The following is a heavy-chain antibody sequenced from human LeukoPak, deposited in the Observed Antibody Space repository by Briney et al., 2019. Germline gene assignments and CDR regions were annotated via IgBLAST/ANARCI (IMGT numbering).Heavy chain of an antibody. CDR1: GYTFTNCY. CDR2: IDPSGGSR. Sequence: ASVKVSCKASGYTFTNCYMHWVRQAPGQGLEWMGMIDPSGGSRNYAQKFQGRVTMTRDTSTSTVYMELSRLRSEDTAVYYCARAPSYSTSSTLEYFQHWGQGTLVTVSS. V-gene: IGHV1-46*01. D-gene: IGHD6-6*01. CDR3: ARAPSYSTSSTLEYFQH. J-gene: IGHJ1*01.